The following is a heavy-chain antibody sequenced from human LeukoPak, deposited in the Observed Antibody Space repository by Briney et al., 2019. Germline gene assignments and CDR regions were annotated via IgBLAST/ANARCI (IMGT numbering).Heavy chain of an antibody. CDR2: VNNEGTGT. CDR3: ARGGPDHAFDI. CDR1: GFSFSSFW. Sequence: GGSLRLSCAASGFSFSSFWMYWVRQVPGKGLVYVSRVNNEGTGTTYADSVKGRFTISRDNAKNTVYLQMNGLRDEDTAVYYCARGGPDHAFDIWGQGTMVTVSS. V-gene: IGHV3-74*01. D-gene: IGHD1-14*01. J-gene: IGHJ3*02.